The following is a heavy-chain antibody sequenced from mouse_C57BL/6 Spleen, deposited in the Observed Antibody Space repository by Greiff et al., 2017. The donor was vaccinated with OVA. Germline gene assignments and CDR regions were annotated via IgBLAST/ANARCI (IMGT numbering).Heavy chain of an antibody. CDR3: TRLITTVVEYYAMDY. V-gene: IGHV5-9-1*02. J-gene: IGHJ4*01. D-gene: IGHD1-1*01. CDR2: ISSGGDYI. Sequence: EVMLVESGEGLVKPGGSLKLSCAASGFTFSSYAMSWVRQTPEKRLEWVAYISSGGDYIYYADTVKGRFTISRDNARNTLYLQMSSLKSEDTAMYYCTRLITTVVEYYAMDYWGQGTSVTVSS. CDR1: GFTFSSYA.